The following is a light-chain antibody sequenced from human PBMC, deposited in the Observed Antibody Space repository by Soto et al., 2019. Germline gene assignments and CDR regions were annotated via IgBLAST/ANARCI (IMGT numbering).Light chain of an antibody. CDR2: GAS. CDR1: QSVSSTY. Sequence: EIVLTQSPGTLSLSPGERATLSCRASQSVSSTYLAWYQQKPGQPPRLLIYGASSRATGIPDRFSGSGSGTDFNLTISRLEPDDFALYYCQQYGSSPLFTFGPGTKVDI. CDR3: QQYGSSPLFT. J-gene: IGKJ3*01. V-gene: IGKV3-20*01.